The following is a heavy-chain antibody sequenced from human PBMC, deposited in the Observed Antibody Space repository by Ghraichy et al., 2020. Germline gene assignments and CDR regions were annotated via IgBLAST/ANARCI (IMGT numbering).Heavy chain of an antibody. Sequence: ASVKVSCKASGYTFTSYYMHWVRQAPGQGLEWMGIINPSGGSTSYAQKFQGRVTMTRDTSTSTVYMELSSLRSEDTAVYYCAREPSWCSGGSCYYFDYWGQGTLVTVSS. CDR1: GYTFTSYY. CDR3: AREPSWCSGGSCYYFDY. D-gene: IGHD2-15*01. J-gene: IGHJ4*02. V-gene: IGHV1-46*01. CDR2: INPSGGST.